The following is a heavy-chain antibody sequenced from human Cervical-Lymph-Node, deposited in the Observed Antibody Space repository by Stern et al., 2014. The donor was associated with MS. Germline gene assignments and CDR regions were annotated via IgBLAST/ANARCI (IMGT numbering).Heavy chain of an antibody. D-gene: IGHD6-6*01. V-gene: IGHV5-51*03. J-gene: IGHJ1*01. CDR2: IYPGDSDT. CDR1: GYSFISDW. CDR3: VRGGSGQLVGPFQH. Sequence: VQLVQSGAEVKKLGDSLKISCKASGYSFISDWIGWVGQVPGKGLAWMGNIYPGDSDTRYSPSFQGLVTISADKSITTAYLQWNSLKASDTALYYCVRGGSGQLVGPFQHWGQGTLLSVTS.